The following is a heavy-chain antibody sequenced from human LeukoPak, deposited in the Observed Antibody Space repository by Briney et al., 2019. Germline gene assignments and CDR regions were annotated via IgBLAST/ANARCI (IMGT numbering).Heavy chain of an antibody. CDR3: ARVPGSKYSFDY. Sequence: SETLSLTCTVSSGSISSTTYYWAWIRQPPGKGLEWIGSIYYNGDTYYNPSLKSRVIISADTSKNQFSLKLSSVTAADTAVYYCARVPGSKYSFDYWGQGTLVTVSS. D-gene: IGHD2/OR15-2a*01. CDR1: SGSISSTTYY. CDR2: IYYNGDT. V-gene: IGHV4-39*07. J-gene: IGHJ4*02.